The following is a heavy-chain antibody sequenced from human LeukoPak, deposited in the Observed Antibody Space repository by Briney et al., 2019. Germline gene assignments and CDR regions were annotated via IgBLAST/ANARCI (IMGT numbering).Heavy chain of an antibody. V-gene: IGHV3-48*02. Sequence: GGSLRLSCEASGFTFSSYNMMWVRQAPGKGLEWVSYISRTSDPIHYADSVKGRFAISRDNAKNSLYLQMNNLRDEDTAVYHCASVFGVTRIDYWGQGTLVTVSS. CDR3: ASVFGVTRIDY. CDR1: GFTFSSYN. CDR2: ISRTSDPI. D-gene: IGHD3-3*01. J-gene: IGHJ4*02.